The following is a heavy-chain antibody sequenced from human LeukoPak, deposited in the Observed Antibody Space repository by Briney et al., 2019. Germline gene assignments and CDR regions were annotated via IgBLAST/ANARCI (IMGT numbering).Heavy chain of an antibody. D-gene: IGHD2/OR15-2a*01. CDR3: ARDEDTSALSEY. CDR2: ISNNGGRT. V-gene: IGHV3-23*01. CDR1: GSTFSSIP. J-gene: IGHJ4*02. Sequence: GGSLRPSCPGSGSTFSSIPRSWARQPPGGGLEGVSAISNNGGRTDYADSVKGRFTISRDNSKSTLYLHMDSLRAEDTAVYYCARDEDTSALSEYWGQGTLVTVSS.